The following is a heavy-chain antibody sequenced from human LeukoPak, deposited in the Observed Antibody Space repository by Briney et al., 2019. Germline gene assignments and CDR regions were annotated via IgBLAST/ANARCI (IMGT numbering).Heavy chain of an antibody. CDR2: ISGSGGST. Sequence: PGGSLRLSCAASGFTFSNYGMTWVPQAPGKGLEWVAKGLEWVAGISGSGGSTYYADSVKGRFTISRDNSNNTLYLQMNSLTVEDTAVYYCAKDGSLGYSGPQKFDSWGQGTQVTVSS. J-gene: IGHJ4*02. CDR3: AKDGSLGYSGPQKFDS. CDR1: GFTFSNYG. V-gene: IGHV3-23*01. D-gene: IGHD1-26*01.